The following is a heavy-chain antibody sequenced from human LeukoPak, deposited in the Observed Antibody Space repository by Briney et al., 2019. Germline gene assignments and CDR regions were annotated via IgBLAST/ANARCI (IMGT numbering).Heavy chain of an antibody. J-gene: IGHJ4*02. D-gene: IGHD5-12*01. CDR2: INPSGGST. Sequence: ASVKVSCKASGYTFTSYYMHWVRQAPGQGLEWMGIINPSGGSTSYAQKFQGRVTMTRDTSTSTVHMELSSLRSEDTAVYYCARDQGSIVATSYFDYWGQGTLVTVSS. CDR3: ARDQGSIVATSYFDY. CDR1: GYTFTSYY. V-gene: IGHV1-46*01.